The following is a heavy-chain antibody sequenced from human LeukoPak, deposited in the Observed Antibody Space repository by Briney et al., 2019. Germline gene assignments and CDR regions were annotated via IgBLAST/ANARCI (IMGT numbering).Heavy chain of an antibody. J-gene: IGHJ4*02. CDR3: ARGENNYGYYYFDY. CDR1: GFTFSSYS. CDR2: ISKSSNYI. D-gene: IGHD5-24*01. V-gene: IGHV3-21*01. Sequence: GGSLRLSCAASGFTFSSYSMKWVRQAPGKGLEWVSSISKSSNYIYYADSVKGRFTISRDNAKNSLYLQMNSLRAEDTSVYYRARGENNYGYYYFDYWGQGTLVTVSS.